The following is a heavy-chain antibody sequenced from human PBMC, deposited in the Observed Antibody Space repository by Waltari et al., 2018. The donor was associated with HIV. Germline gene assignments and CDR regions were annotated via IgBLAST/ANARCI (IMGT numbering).Heavy chain of an antibody. Sequence: VQLVESGGGVVQTGRSLSLSCAAASFTLRSETMDWVRQAPGQGLEWVALITWDGKENHADSVKGRFTVSRDDSRNIVHLQMNSLRPEDTAVYYCARDGKSGSVDGFDSWGQGAMVTVSS. CDR1: SFTLRSET. CDR3: ARDGKSGSVDGFDS. CDR2: ITWDGKE. D-gene: IGHD1-1*01. J-gene: IGHJ3*02. V-gene: IGHV3-30*04.